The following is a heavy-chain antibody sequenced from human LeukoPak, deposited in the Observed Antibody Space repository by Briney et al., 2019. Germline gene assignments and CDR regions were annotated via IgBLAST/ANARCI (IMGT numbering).Heavy chain of an antibody. CDR1: GYSFTSYW. CDR3: ARELRYFDWSPSKSSGGWFDP. V-gene: IGHV5-51*01. D-gene: IGHD3-9*01. Sequence: GESLKISCKGSGYSFTSYWIGWVRQMPGKGLEWMGIIYPGDSDTRYSPSFQGQVTISADKSISTAYLQWSSLKASETAMYYRARELRYFDWSPSKSSGGWFDPWGREPWSPSPQ. J-gene: IGHJ5*02. CDR2: IYPGDSDT.